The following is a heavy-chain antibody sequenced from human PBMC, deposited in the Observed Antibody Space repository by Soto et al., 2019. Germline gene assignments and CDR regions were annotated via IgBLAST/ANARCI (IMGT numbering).Heavy chain of an antibody. Sequence: QVQLQESGPGLVKPSQTLSLTCTVSGGSISSGDYYWSWIRQPPGKVLEWIGYIFYSGSTYYNPSLRSRVTIAGDTSKNQFSLRLRSVTAADTAVYYCVRADYYDSSVQPRVDFDYWGQGTLVTVSS. D-gene: IGHD3-22*01. V-gene: IGHV4-30-4*01. CDR2: IFYSGST. J-gene: IGHJ4*02. CDR1: GGSISSGDYY. CDR3: VRADYYDSSVQPRVDFDY.